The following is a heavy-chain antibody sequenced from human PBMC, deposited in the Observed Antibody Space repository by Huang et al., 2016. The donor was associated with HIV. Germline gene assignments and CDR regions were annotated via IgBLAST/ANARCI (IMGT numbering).Heavy chain of an antibody. V-gene: IGHV3-23*01. CDR1: GVTFSSYA. CDR2: INNSGGST. J-gene: IGHJ4*02. Sequence: EVQLLESGGGLVQPGGSLRLSCAASGVTFSSYAMSWVRQAPGEGLEWVSTINNSGGSTYYADSVKGRFTISRDNFKNTLYLQMNSLRAEDMAVYYCAKVASSGWYPNFDYWGQGTLVTVSS. D-gene: IGHD6-19*01. CDR3: AKVASSGWYPNFDY.